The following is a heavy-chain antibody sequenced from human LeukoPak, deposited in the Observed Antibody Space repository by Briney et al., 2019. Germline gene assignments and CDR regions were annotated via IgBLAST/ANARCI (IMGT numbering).Heavy chain of an antibody. CDR2: ISGSGGST. V-gene: IGHV3-23*01. J-gene: IGHJ5*02. D-gene: IGHD6-13*01. CDR3: AKDRPYISSWYGCSTP. Sequence: PGGSLRLSCAASGFTVSSNYMSWVRQAPGKGLEWVSSISGSGGSTFYVDSVKGRFIISRDNSRNTLYLQMHSLRAEDTAVYYCAKDRPYISSWYGCSTPWGQGTLVTVSS. CDR1: GFTVSSNY.